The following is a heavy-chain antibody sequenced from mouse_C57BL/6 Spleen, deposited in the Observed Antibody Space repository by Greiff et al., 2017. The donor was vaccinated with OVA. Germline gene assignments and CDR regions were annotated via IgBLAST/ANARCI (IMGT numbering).Heavy chain of an antibody. CDR2: ISSGGDYI. CDR1: GFTFSSYA. V-gene: IGHV5-9-1*02. Sequence: EVKLMESGEGLVKPGGSLKLSCAASGFTFSSYAMSWVRPTPEKRLEWVAYISSGGDYIYYADTVKGRFTISRDNARNTLYLQMSSLKSEDTAMYYCTRDHGYNAMDYWGQGTSVTVSS. J-gene: IGHJ4*01. CDR3: TRDHGYNAMDY.